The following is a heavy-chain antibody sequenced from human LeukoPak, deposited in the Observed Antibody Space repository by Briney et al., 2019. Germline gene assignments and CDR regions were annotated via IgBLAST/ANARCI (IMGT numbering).Heavy chain of an antibody. V-gene: IGHV4-59*01. J-gene: IGHJ4*02. D-gene: IGHD4-17*01. CDR2: IYYSGST. CDR1: GGSISSYF. Sequence: SETLSLTCTVSGGSISSYFWSWIRQPPGKGLEWIGYIYYSGSTNYNPSLKSRVTISVDTSKNQLSLKLTSVTAADTAVYYCARNHYGHPLDYWGQGTLVTVSS. CDR3: ARNHYGHPLDY.